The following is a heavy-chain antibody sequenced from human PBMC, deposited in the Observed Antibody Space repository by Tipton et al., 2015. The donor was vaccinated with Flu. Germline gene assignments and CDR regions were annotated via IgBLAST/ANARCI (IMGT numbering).Heavy chain of an antibody. CDR1: GGSISSYY. CDR3: ARRVGVSQYSSGWYGSFDY. V-gene: IGHV4-59*08. Sequence: TLSLTCTVSGGSISSYYWSWIRQPPGKGLEWIGYIYYSGSTYYNPSLKSRVTISVDTSKNQFSLKLSSVTAADTAVYYCARRVGVSQYSSGWYGSFDYWGQGTLVTVSS. CDR2: IYYSGST. D-gene: IGHD6-19*01. J-gene: IGHJ4*02.